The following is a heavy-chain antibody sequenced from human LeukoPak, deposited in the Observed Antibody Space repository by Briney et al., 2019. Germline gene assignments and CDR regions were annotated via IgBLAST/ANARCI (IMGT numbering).Heavy chain of an antibody. CDR1: GDSINSFDW. D-gene: IGHD2/OR15-2a*01. Sequence: SETLSLTCAVSGDSINSFDWWSWVRQSPARGLEWIGEIYHSGGTNYNPSLKSRVTISIDKSKNQLSLKLTSVTAADTAVYFCVGNGYYALDSWGQGTLVTVAP. CDR3: VGNGYYALDS. CDR2: IYHSGGT. J-gene: IGHJ4*02. V-gene: IGHV4-4*02.